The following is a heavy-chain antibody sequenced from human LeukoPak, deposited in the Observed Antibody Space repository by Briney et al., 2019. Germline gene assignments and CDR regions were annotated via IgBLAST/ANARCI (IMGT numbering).Heavy chain of an antibody. V-gene: IGHV4-59*01. CDR3: ARNVRGVIGY. CDR1: GGSISSYY. J-gene: IGHJ4*02. Sequence: SETLSLTCTVSGGSISSYYWSWIRQPPGKGLEWIGYIYYSGSTNYNPSLKSRVTISVDTSKNQFSLKLSSVTAADTAVYYCARNVRGVIGYWGQGTLGTVSS. D-gene: IGHD3-10*02. CDR2: IYYSGST.